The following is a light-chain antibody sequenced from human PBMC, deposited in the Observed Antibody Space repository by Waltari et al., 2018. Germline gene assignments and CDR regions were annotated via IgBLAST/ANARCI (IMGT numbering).Light chain of an antibody. CDR1: QDLSKS. J-gene: IGKJ4*01. CDR3: QQLKSYPLT. V-gene: IGKV1-16*02. Sequence: DLQLTQSPSSLSASVGDRVTHTCRATQDLSKSLAWFQQKPGKAPKSLISDASTLQSGVPSKFTGSGSGTDFTFTISSLQPEDYGTYYCQQLKSYPLTFGGGTKVEIK. CDR2: DAS.